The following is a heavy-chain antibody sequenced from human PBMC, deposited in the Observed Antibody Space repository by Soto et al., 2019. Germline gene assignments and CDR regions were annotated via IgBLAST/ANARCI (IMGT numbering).Heavy chain of an antibody. CDR3: ASCRIAGAGTFVFYL. CDR2: IYPGDSDT. CDR1: GYSFTSYW. V-gene: IGHV5-51*01. D-gene: IGHD6-19*01. J-gene: IGHJ4*02. Sequence: GESLKISCKGSGYSFTSYWIGWVRQMPGKGLEWMGIIYPGDSDTRYSPSFQGQVTISADKSISTAYLQWSSLKASDTAMYYCASCRIAGAGTFVFYLWGQGTLVIGSS.